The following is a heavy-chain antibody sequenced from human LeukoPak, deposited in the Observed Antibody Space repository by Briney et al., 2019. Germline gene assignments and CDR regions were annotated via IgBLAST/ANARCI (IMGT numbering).Heavy chain of an antibody. J-gene: IGHJ4*02. D-gene: IGHD6-13*01. CDR1: GYSFTSHD. Sequence: ASVKVSCKASGYSFTSHDINWVRQATGQGLEWMGWMNPNSGNTGYAQKFQDRVTMTRNTSISTAYLELSSLGSEDTAMYYCASALKRGSAGTLIDHWGQGALVTVSS. CDR3: ASALKRGSAGTLIDH. V-gene: IGHV1-8*01. CDR2: MNPNSGNT.